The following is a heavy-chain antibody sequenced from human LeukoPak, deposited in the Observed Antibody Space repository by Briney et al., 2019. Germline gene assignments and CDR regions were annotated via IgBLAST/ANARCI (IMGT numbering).Heavy chain of an antibody. CDR1: GYSISSGYY. CDR2: INHSGST. J-gene: IGHJ6*03. Sequence: SETLSLTCAVSGYSISSGYYWSWIRQPPGKGLEWIGEINHSGSTNYNPSLKSRVTISVDTSKNQFSLRLSSVTAADTAVYYCARGGAPKDNYYYYYYMDVWGKGTTVTVSS. V-gene: IGHV4-34*01. D-gene: IGHD2-15*01. CDR3: ARGGAPKDNYYYYYYMDV.